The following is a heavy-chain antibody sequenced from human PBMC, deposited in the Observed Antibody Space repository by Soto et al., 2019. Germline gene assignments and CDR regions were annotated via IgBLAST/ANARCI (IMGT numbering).Heavy chain of an antibody. Sequence: SETLSLTCAVSGYSISSGYYWGWIRQPPGKGLEWIGSIYHSGSTYYNPSLKSRVTISVDTSKNQFSLKLSSVTAADTAVYYCARDQGPPYRSSSLVSWFDPWGQGTLVTVSS. CDR2: IYHSGST. CDR1: GYSISSGYY. D-gene: IGHD6-6*01. CDR3: ARDQGPPYRSSSLVSWFDP. J-gene: IGHJ5*02. V-gene: IGHV4-38-2*02.